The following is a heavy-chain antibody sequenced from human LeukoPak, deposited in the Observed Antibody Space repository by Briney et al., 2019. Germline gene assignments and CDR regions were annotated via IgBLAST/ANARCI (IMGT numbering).Heavy chain of an antibody. CDR3: ARRRRDSSGYYLDY. J-gene: IGHJ4*02. Sequence: PSETLSLTCTASGGSISSSSYYWGWIRQPPGKGLEWIGYIYYSGSTNYNPSLKSRVTISVDTSKNQFSLKLSSVTAADTAVYYCARRRRDSSGYYLDYWDQGTLVTVSS. CDR2: IYYSGST. D-gene: IGHD3-22*01. CDR1: GGSISSSSYY. V-gene: IGHV4-61*05.